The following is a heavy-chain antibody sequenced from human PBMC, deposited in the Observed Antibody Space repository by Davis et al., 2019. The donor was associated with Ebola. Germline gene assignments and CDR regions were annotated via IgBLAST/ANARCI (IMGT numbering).Heavy chain of an antibody. CDR3: ATYYYDSSGYYYGY. CDR2: IYHSGST. CDR1: GGSISSSNW. D-gene: IGHD3-22*01. Sequence: MPSETLSLTCAVSGGSISSSNWWSWVRQPPGKGLEWIGEIYHSGSTNYNPSLKSRVTISVDKSKNQFSLKLSSVTAADTAVYYCATYYYDSSGYYYGYWGQGTLVTVSS. V-gene: IGHV4-4*02. J-gene: IGHJ4*02.